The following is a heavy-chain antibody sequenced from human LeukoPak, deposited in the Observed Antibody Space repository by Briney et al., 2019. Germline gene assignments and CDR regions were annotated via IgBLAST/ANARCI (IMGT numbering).Heavy chain of an antibody. J-gene: IGHJ5*02. V-gene: IGHV4-39*07. CDR3: ARSMSLYWIDP. CDR2: IYYNGDT. CDR1: GGSISSSSYY. D-gene: IGHD3-10*01. Sequence: SETLSLTCTVSGGSISSSSYYWGWIRQPPGKGLEWIGSIYYNGDTHYNPSLKSPVTISLDTSKNQFSLKLTSVTAADTAVYYCARSMSLYWIDPWGQGALVTVSS.